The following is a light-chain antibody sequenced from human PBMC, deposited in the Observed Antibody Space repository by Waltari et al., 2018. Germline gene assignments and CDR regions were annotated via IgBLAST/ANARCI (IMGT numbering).Light chain of an antibody. CDR3: GAWDDGVKEWV. CDR1: LSNHGIIY. Sequence: QSVLTQPPSASGHPGRRVTICCSGPLSNHGIIYVNWYHQIPGSAPKLLIFSTTLRPSGVPDRFSASKSGTSASLAINGLQAADEADYYCGAWDDGVKEWVFGGGTKLTVL. J-gene: IGLJ3*02. V-gene: IGLV1-44*01. CDR2: STT.